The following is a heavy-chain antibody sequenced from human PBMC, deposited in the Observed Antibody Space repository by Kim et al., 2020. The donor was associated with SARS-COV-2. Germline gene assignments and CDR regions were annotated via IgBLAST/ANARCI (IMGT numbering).Heavy chain of an antibody. D-gene: IGHD3-22*01. Sequence: GGSLRLSCAASGFTFSSYGMHWVRQAPGKGLEWVAVIWYDGSNKYYADSVKGRFTISRDNSKNTLYLQMNSLRAEDTAVYYCARGMYYYDSSGSYGRYYGMDVWGQGTTVTVSS. CDR3: ARGMYYYDSSGSYGRYYGMDV. CDR1: GFTFSSYG. J-gene: IGHJ6*02. CDR2: IWYDGSNK. V-gene: IGHV3-33*01.